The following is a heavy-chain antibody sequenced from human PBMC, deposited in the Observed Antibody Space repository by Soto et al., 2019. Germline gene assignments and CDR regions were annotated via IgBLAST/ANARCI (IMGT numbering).Heavy chain of an antibody. CDR2: INPNSGGT. J-gene: IGHJ4*02. CDR1: GYTFTGYY. V-gene: IGHV1-2*04. CDR3: ARGIRARRFYDFWSGYSNRYYFDY. D-gene: IGHD3-3*01. Sequence: ALVKVSYEAFGYTFTGYYVLWVRQAPGHVLVWMGWINPNSGGTNYAQEFQGWVTMTRDTSISTAYMELSRLRSDDTAVYYCARGIRARRFYDFWSGYSNRYYFDYWGQGTLVTVSS.